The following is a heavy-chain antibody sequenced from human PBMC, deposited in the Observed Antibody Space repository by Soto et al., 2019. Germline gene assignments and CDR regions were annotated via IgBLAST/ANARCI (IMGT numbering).Heavy chain of an antibody. CDR3: ARPGARSRGYSGYDYSHYYYYMDV. D-gene: IGHD5-12*01. Sequence: PSETLSLTCTVSGGSISSSSYYWGWIRQPPGKGLEWIGSIYYSGSTYYNPSLKSRVTISVDTSKNQFSLKLSSVTAADTAVYYCARPGARSRGYSGYDYSHYYYYMDVWGKGTTVTVSS. CDR1: GGSISSSSYY. V-gene: IGHV4-39*01. J-gene: IGHJ6*03. CDR2: IYYSGST.